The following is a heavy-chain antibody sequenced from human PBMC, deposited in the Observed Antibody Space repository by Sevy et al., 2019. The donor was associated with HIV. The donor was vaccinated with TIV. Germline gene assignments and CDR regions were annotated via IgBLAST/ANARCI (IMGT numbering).Heavy chain of an antibody. Sequence: GGSLRLSCAASSGFTFSSYWMSWVRQAPGKGLEWVANIKEDGSVKYYVDSVRGRFSISRDNAKNLLYLQMNSLRGEDTAVYYCARGTYYYDSSGYYHVVFELWGQGTLVTVSS. V-gene: IGHV3-7*03. CDR1: GFTFSSYW. CDR2: IKEDGSVK. CDR3: ARGTYYYDSSGYYHVVFEL. D-gene: IGHD3-22*01. J-gene: IGHJ3*01.